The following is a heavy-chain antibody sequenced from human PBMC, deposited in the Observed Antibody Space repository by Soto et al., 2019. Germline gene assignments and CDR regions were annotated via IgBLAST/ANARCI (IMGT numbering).Heavy chain of an antibody. Sequence: QITLKESGPTLVKPTQTLTLTCTFSGFSLSTSGVGVGWIRQPPGKALEWLALIYWDDDKRYSPSLKSRLTITKDTSKNQVVLTMTNMDPVDTATYYCAHSSRTIFGVVIDYYYGMDVWGQGTTVTVSS. CDR2: IYWDDDK. J-gene: IGHJ6*02. V-gene: IGHV2-5*02. CDR1: GFSLSTSGVG. D-gene: IGHD3-3*01. CDR3: AHSSRTIFGVVIDYYYGMDV.